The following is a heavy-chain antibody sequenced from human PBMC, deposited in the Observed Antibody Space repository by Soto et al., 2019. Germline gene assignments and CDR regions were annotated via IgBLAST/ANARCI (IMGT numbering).Heavy chain of an antibody. CDR3: AKERATTTAFDY. CDR1: GFTFSRDG. D-gene: IGHD4-17*01. CDR2: ITDNGHNT. Sequence: PGGSLRLSCAASGFTFSRDGMSWVRQAPGKGLEWVSLITDNGHNTYYADSVKGRFTISRDNTKNTLFLQMNSLRAEDTAVYYCAKERATTTAFDYWGRGALVTVSS. J-gene: IGHJ4*02. V-gene: IGHV3-23*01.